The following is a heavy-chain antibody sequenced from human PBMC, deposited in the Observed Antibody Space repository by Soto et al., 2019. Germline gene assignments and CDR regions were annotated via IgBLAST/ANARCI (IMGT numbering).Heavy chain of an antibody. Sequence: ASGTVACKASVYRCRGYYIHWLRQAPGQGLEWMGWIYPNSGDTKSAQKFQGRLTLTRDTSITTAYMELSSLRSDDTAIYYCASLQTSGWYGVHWGQGTLVTVS. CDR1: VYRCRGYY. V-gene: IGHV1-2*02. J-gene: IGHJ4*02. CDR2: IYPNSGDT. D-gene: IGHD6-19*01. CDR3: ASLQTSGWYGVH.